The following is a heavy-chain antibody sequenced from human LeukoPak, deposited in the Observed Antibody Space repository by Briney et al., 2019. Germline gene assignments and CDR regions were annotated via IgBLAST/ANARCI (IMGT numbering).Heavy chain of an antibody. J-gene: IGHJ5*02. CDR2: IYPGVSDT. V-gene: IGHV5-51*01. Sequence: GESLQISCKGSGYSFTSYWIGWGRQMAGKGLELMGVIYPGVSDTRYSPSFQGQVTISADKSISTAYLQWSSLKASDTAMYYCARLGGSGWTKSPFDPWGQGTLVTVSS. D-gene: IGHD6-19*01. CDR3: ARLGGSGWTKSPFDP. CDR1: GYSFTSYW.